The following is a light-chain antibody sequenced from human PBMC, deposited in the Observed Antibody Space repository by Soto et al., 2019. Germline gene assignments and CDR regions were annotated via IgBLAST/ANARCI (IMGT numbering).Light chain of an antibody. V-gene: IGKV1-13*02. J-gene: IGKJ1*01. CDR3: QQYNSYWT. Sequence: AIQLTQSPSSMSASVGDRVTIACRASQGISSALAWYQHKPGKAPKLLIYDASSLESGVPSRFSGSGSGTDYTLTISSLQPEDFATDYCQQYNSYWTFGQGTKLDIK. CDR1: QGISSA. CDR2: DAS.